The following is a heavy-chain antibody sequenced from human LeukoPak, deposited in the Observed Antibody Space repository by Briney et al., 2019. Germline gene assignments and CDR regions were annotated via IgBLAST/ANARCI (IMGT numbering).Heavy chain of an antibody. J-gene: IGHJ4*02. D-gene: IGHD3-22*01. CDR2: IIPNSGGT. Sequence: ASVKVSCKASLYTFTGYYMHWVRQAPGPGLEGMGWIIPNSGGTNYAQKFQGRVTMTRDTSISTAYMELSRLRSDDTAVYYCATSNYYDSSGCFDYWGQGTLVTVSS. CDR3: ATSNYYDSSGCFDY. V-gene: IGHV1-2*02. CDR1: LYTFTGYY.